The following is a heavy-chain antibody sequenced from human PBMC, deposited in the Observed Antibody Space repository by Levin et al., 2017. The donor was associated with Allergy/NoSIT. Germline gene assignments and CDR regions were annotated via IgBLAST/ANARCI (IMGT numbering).Heavy chain of an antibody. CDR1: GFTFSSYW. J-gene: IGHJ5*02. D-gene: IGHD4-17*01. V-gene: IGHV3-74*01. CDR2: INSDGSST. Sequence: VASVKVSCAASGFTFSSYWMHWVRQAPGKGLVWVSRINSDGSSTSYADSVKGRFTISRDNAKNTLYLQMNSLRAEDTAVYYCAREATVTTDWFDPWGQGTLVTVSS. CDR3: AREATVTTDWFDP.